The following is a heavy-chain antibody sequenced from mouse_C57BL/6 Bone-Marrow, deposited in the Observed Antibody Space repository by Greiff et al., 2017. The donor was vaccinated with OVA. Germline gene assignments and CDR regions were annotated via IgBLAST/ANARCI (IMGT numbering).Heavy chain of an antibody. Sequence: EVQLVESGGGLVKPGGSLKLSCAASGFTFSSYAMSWVRQTPEKRLEWVATISDGGSYTYYPDNVKGRFTISRDNAKSNLYLQMSHLKSEDTAMYYCAISSFYFDYWGQGTTLTVSS. CDR3: AISSFYFDY. CDR1: GFTFSSYA. J-gene: IGHJ2*01. CDR2: ISDGGSYT. D-gene: IGHD1-1*01. V-gene: IGHV5-4*01.